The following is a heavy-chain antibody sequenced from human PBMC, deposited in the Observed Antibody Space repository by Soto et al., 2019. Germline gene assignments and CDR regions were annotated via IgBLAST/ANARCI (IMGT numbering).Heavy chain of an antibody. CDR3: ARHTLPAARAYYYYYYMDV. J-gene: IGHJ6*03. V-gene: IGHV4-39*01. CDR2: IYYSGST. D-gene: IGHD2-2*01. Sequence: PSETLSLTCTVSGGSISSSSYYWGWIRQPPGKGLEWIGSIYYSGSTYYNPSLKSRVTISVDTSKNQFSLKLSSVTAADTAVYYCARHTLPAARAYYYYYYMDVWGKGTTVTVSS. CDR1: GGSISSSSYY.